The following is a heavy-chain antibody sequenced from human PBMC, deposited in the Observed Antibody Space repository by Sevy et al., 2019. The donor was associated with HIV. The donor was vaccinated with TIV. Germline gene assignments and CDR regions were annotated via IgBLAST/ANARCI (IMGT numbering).Heavy chain of an antibody. J-gene: IGHJ3*02. Sequence: GSLRLSCAASGFTFSSYSMNWVRQAPGKGLEWVSSISSSSSYIYYADSVKGRFTISRDNAKNSLYLQMNSLRAEDTAVYYCAREHYYDSSGYYYDDAFDIWGQGTMVTVSS. D-gene: IGHD3-22*01. CDR1: GFTFSSYS. V-gene: IGHV3-21*01. CDR2: ISSSSSYI. CDR3: AREHYYDSSGYYYDDAFDI.